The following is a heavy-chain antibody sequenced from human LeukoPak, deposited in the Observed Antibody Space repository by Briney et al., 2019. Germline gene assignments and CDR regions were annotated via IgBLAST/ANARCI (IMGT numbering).Heavy chain of an antibody. V-gene: IGHV4-4*02. CDR3: ASAVGASGWSDAFDI. D-gene: IGHD6-19*01. Sequence: PSGTLSLTCAVCGGSIRSSNWWSWVRQPPGKGMEWIGEIYHSGSTNYNPSLKSRVTISVDKSKNQFSLKLSSVTAADTAVYYCASAVGASGWSDAFDIWGQGTMVTVSS. CDR1: GGSIRSSNW. J-gene: IGHJ3*02. CDR2: IYHSGST.